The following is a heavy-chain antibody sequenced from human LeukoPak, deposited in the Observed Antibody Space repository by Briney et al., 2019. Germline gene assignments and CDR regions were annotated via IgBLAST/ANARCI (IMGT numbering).Heavy chain of an antibody. D-gene: IGHD6-6*01. CDR2: ISTSGGST. CDR3: AKAIGTVAARPLDF. Sequence: GGSLRLSCAASGFTFSSYAMSWVRQAPGKGLQWVSGISTSGGSTYYADSVKGRFTISRDSSKNTLYLQMNSLRAEDTAVYYCAKAIGTVAARPLDFWGQGTLVTVSS. J-gene: IGHJ4*02. CDR1: GFTFSSYA. V-gene: IGHV3-23*01.